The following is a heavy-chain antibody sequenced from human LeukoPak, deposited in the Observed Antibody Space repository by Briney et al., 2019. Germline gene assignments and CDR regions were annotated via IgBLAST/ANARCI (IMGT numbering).Heavy chain of an antibody. J-gene: IGHJ4*02. V-gene: IGHV1-2*02. CDR2: INPNGGGT. Sequence: ASVKVSCKASGYTFTGYYMHWVPQAPGQGLEWMGWINPNGGGTNYAQKFQGRVTMTTDTSISRAYMELRGLRYDDTAVYYCARVSSSGDYYDNWGQGTLVTVSS. CDR3: ARVSSSGDYYDN. D-gene: IGHD3-10*01. CDR1: GYTFTGYY.